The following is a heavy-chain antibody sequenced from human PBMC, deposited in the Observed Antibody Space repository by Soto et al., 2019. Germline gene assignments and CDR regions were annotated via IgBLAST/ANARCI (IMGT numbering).Heavy chain of an antibody. J-gene: IGHJ6*02. CDR1: GYTFTTYG. V-gene: IGHV1-18*01. CDR3: ARGTIFNYYYGMDV. CDR2: ISTYNGNT. D-gene: IGHD3-3*01. Sequence: ASVKVSCKASGYTFTTYGVSWVRQAPGQGLEWMGWISTYNGNTQYAQKLQGRVTMTTDTSTSTAYMELRSLRSDDTAVYYCARGTIFNYYYGMDVWGQGTTVTVSS.